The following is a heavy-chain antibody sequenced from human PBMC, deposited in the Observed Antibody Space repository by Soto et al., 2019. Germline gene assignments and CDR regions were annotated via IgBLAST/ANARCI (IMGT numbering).Heavy chain of an antibody. Sequence: SQTLSLTCAISGDSVSSNSASWNWIRQSPSRGLEWLGRTYYRSKWYNDYAVSVKSRITINPDTSKNQFSLKLNSVTPEDTAVYYFVRDTRYSSGSSFDYWGQGTLVTVSS. CDR3: VRDTRYSSGSSFDY. V-gene: IGHV6-1*01. J-gene: IGHJ4*02. CDR2: TYYRSKWYN. CDR1: GDSVSSNSAS. D-gene: IGHD6-19*01.